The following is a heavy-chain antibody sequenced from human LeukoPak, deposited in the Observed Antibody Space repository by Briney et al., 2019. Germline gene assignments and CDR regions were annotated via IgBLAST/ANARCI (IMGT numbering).Heavy chain of an antibody. CDR1: GFTFSSYG. CDR3: AKVLGYYDFWSGYYTAGDQYFQH. J-gene: IGHJ1*01. CDR2: IRYDGSNK. Sequence: GGSLRLSCAASGFTFSSYGMHWVRQAPGKGLEGVAFIRYDGSNKYYADSVKGRFTISRDNSKNTLYLQMNSLRAEDTAVYYCAKVLGYYDFWSGYYTAGDQYFQHWGQGTLVTVSS. D-gene: IGHD3-3*01. V-gene: IGHV3-30*02.